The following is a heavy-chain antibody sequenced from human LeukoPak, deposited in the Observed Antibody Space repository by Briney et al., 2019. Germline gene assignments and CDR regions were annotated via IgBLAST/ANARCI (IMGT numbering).Heavy chain of an antibody. V-gene: IGHV4-59*12. CDR2: IYSSGNT. D-gene: IGHD5-12*01. CDR3: ARIYGRGAFDI. CDR1: GGSISNYY. J-gene: IGHJ3*02. Sequence: SETLSLTCTVSGGSISNYYWSWIRQPPGKGLEWIGYIYSSGNTNYNPSLKSRVTISVDTSKNQFFLKLSSVTAADTAVYYCARIYGRGAFDIWGQGTMVTVSS.